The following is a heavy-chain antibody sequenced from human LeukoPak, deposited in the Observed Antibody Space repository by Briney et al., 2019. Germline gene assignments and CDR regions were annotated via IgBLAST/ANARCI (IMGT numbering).Heavy chain of an antibody. CDR3: ARVAEAAAFDY. D-gene: IGHD6-13*01. J-gene: IGHJ4*02. V-gene: IGHV3-21*01. Sequence: GGSLRLSCAASGFTFSSYSMTWVRQAPGKGLEWVSSISSSSRYIYYADSMKGRFTISRGNAKNSLFLQMNSLRAEDTAVYYCARVAEAAAFDYWGQGTLVTVSS. CDR2: ISSSSRYI. CDR1: GFTFSSYS.